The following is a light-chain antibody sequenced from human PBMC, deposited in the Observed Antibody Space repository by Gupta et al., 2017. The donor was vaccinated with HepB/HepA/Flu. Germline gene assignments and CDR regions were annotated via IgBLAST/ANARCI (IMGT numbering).Light chain of an antibody. V-gene: IGLV1-47*01. J-gene: IGLJ2*01. CDR1: ISNIGTNF. CDR2: RND. CDR3: DEWDDSLRGTNVI. Sequence: QPVLTQPPSASETPGQRVTISCSGNISNIGTNFVYWYQQLPGTAPKLVIYRNDQRPPGGADRFSGSKSGTSASMAISGLRAEDEAEYYCDEWDDSLRGTNVIFGGGTKLTVL.